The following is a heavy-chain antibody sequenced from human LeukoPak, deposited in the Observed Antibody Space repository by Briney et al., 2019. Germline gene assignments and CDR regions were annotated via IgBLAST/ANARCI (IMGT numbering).Heavy chain of an antibody. CDR3: ARVVRKIFGVVIFDY. CDR2: ISAYNGNT. CDR1: GYTFTSYG. Sequence: ASVKVSCKASGYTFTSYGIIWVRQAPGQGLEWMGWISAYNGNTNYAQKLQSRVTMTTDTSTSTAYMELRSLRSDDTAVYYCARVVRKIFGVVIFDYWGQGTLVTVSS. D-gene: IGHD3-3*01. V-gene: IGHV1-18*01. J-gene: IGHJ4*02.